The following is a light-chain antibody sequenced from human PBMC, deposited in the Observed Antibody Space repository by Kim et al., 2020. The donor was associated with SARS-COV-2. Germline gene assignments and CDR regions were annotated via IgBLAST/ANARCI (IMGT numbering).Light chain of an antibody. V-gene: IGKV1-16*02. J-gene: IGKJ5*01. CDR1: QGISNY. CDR3: QQDHSYPFT. Sequence: GSVGDRVTSTGRASQGISNYLAWFQQKPGKDPKSLSDAGSSLQSGVPSKFSGSGSGTDFTLTISSLQPEECATYYCQQDHSYPFTFGQGTRLEIK. CDR2: AGS.